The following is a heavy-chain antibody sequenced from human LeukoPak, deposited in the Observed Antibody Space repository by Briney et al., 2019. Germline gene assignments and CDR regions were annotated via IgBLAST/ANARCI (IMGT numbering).Heavy chain of an antibody. V-gene: IGHV3-7*01. J-gene: IGHJ4*02. D-gene: IGHD3-3*01. CDR2: IKQDGSEK. CDR1: GFTFSSYA. Sequence: GSLRLSCAASGFTFSSYAMTWVRQAPGKGLEWVANIKQDGSEKNYVDSVKGRFTISRDNAKSSLYLQMNSLRAEDTAVYYCASFVPDYWGQGTLVTVSS. CDR3: ASFVPDY.